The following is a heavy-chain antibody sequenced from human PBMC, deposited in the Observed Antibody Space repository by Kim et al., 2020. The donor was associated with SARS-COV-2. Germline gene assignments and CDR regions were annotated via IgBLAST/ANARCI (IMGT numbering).Heavy chain of an antibody. J-gene: IGHJ4*02. Sequence: KRQGRVTMTTDTSTSTAYMELRSLRSDDTAVYYCARDRHYYDSSGYTFDYWGQGTLVTVSS. CDR3: ARDRHYYDSSGYTFDY. D-gene: IGHD3-22*01. V-gene: IGHV1-18*01.